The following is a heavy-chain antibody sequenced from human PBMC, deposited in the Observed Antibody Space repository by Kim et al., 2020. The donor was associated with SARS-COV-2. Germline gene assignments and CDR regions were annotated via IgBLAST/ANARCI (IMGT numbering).Heavy chain of an antibody. D-gene: IGHD3-10*01. V-gene: IGHV3-30*02. Sequence: YADAVKGRFTISRDNSKNTLYLKMNSRGAEDTAVYYCAKGAMVRGVDHDYWGQGTLVTVSS. CDR3: AKGAMVRGVDHDY. J-gene: IGHJ4*02.